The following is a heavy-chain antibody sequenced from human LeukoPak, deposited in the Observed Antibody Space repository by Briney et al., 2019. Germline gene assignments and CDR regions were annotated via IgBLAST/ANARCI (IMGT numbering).Heavy chain of an antibody. Sequence: SETLSLTCTVSGGSISSHYGSWIRQPPGKGLEWIGYIYYSGSTNYNPSLKSRVTISVDTSKNQFSLKLSSVTAADTAVYYCARGQQLVQSWGQGTLVTVSS. CDR2: IYYSGST. J-gene: IGHJ4*02. CDR1: GGSISSHY. D-gene: IGHD6-13*01. CDR3: ARGQQLVQS. V-gene: IGHV4-59*11.